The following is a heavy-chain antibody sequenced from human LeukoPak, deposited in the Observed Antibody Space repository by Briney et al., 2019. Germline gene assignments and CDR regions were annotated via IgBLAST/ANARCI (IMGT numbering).Heavy chain of an antibody. CDR3: AKGAAIDH. CDR1: GFTFNNYA. Sequence: GGSLRLSCAASGFTFNNYARNWVRQAPGKGLEWVAAVTGPADTTYYADSVKGRFTISRDSFKDTVYLQMNRLGAEDTALYYCAKGAAIDHWGQGTLVTVSS. CDR2: VTGPADTT. D-gene: IGHD5-24*01. J-gene: IGHJ4*02. V-gene: IGHV3-23*01.